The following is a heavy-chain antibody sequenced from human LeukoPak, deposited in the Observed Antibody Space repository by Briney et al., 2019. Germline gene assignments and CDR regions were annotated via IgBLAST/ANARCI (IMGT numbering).Heavy chain of an antibody. CDR1: GFTFSSYE. V-gene: IGHV3-48*03. D-gene: IGHD3-22*01. J-gene: IGHJ4*02. CDR3: AKDVNYYDSSIDY. CDR2: ISSSGSTI. Sequence: GGSLRLSCAASGFTFSSYEMNWVRQAPGKGLEWVSYISSSGSTIYYADSVKGRFTISRDNAKNSLYLQMNSLRAEDTALYYCAKDVNYYDSSIDYWGQGTLVTVSS.